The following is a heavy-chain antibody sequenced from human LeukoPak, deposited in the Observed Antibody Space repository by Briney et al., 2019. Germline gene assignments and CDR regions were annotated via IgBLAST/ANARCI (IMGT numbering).Heavy chain of an antibody. CDR3: AKELFASGYYFMGAFDI. CDR1: GFTFDDYA. J-gene: IGHJ3*02. V-gene: IGHV3-9*01. D-gene: IGHD3-22*01. CDR2: VSWNSGSI. Sequence: GGSLRLSCAASGFTFDDYAMHWVRQAPGKGLEWVSGVSWNSGSIGYADSVKGRFTISRDNAKNSLYLQMNSLRAEDTALYYCAKELFASGYYFMGAFDIWGQGTMVTVSS.